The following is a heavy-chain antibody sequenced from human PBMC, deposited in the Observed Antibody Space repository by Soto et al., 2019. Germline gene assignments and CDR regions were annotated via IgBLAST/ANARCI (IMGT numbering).Heavy chain of an antibody. D-gene: IGHD6-13*01. V-gene: IGHV5-51*07. CDR2: IYPGDSDT. Sequence: GESLKISCKGSGYSFTSYWIGWVHQMPGKGLELMGIIYPGDSDTRYSPSFQGQVTISADKSSSTAYLQWSSLKASDTAMYYWSSGPGKIYSSSPTYCFDYWGQGTLVTVSS. J-gene: IGHJ4*02. CDR1: GYSFTSYW. CDR3: SSGPGKIYSSSPTYCFDY.